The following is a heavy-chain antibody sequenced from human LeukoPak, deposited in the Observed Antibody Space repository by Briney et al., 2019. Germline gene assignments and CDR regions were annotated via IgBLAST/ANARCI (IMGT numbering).Heavy chain of an antibody. D-gene: IGHD3-3*01. CDR1: ADTLTRYA. Sequence: PLPSVNLSCNHSADTLTRYAIGWVRQAPGQGREWMGGIIPIFGTANYAQKFQGRVTITPDEYTSTDYMELSSLRSQDTGVYYCARDVWSGYLAYWGQGALVTVSS. CDR2: IIPIFGTA. CDR3: ARDVWSGYLAY. J-gene: IGHJ4*02. V-gene: IGHV1-69*13.